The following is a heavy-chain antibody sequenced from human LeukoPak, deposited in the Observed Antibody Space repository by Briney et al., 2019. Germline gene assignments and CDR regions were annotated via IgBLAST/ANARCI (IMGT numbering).Heavy chain of an antibody. J-gene: IGHJ4*02. D-gene: IGHD5-18*01. CDR1: GYTFTSYC. CDR2: INPSGGST. Sequence: ASVKVFCKASGYTFTSYCMHWVSQASGQGLEWMGIINPSGGSTSYAQKFQGRVTMTRDTSTSTVYMELSSLRSEDTAVYYCARAKLWHPGDYRGQGTLVTVSS. V-gene: IGHV1-46*01. CDR3: ARAKLWHPGDY.